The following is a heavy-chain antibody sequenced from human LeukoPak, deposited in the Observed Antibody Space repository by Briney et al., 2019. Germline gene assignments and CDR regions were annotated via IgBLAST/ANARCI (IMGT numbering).Heavy chain of an antibody. D-gene: IGHD5-18*01. CDR2: ISGCGGST. V-gene: IGHV3-23*01. J-gene: IGHJ4*02. Sequence: GGSLRLSCAASGFTFSSYAMSWVRQAPGKGLEWVSAISGCGGSTYYADSVKGRFTISRDNSKNTLYLQMNSLRAEDTAVYYCAKRPAYSYGAYFDYWGQGTLVTVSS. CDR3: AKRPAYSYGAYFDY. CDR1: GFTFSSYA.